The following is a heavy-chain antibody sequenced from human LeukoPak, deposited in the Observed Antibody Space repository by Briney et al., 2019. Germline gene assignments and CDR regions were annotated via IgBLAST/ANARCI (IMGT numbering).Heavy chain of an antibody. V-gene: IGHV4-59*08. Sequence: SETLSLTCTVSGGSISSYYWSWIRQSPGKGLEWIAYIYNSETTYNPSLKSRVTISVDTSKSQFSLKLSSVTAADTAVYYCARQKRITMIVVVIGCDYFDYWGQGTLVTVSS. D-gene: IGHD3-22*01. CDR1: GGSISSYY. CDR3: ARQKRITMIVVVIGCDYFDY. CDR2: IYNSET. J-gene: IGHJ4*02.